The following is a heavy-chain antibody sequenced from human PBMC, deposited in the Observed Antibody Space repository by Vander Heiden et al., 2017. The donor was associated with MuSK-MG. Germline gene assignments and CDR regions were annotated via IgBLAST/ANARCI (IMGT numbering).Heavy chain of an antibody. Sequence: QVPLVQAGAEVKKPGAPVEGSCQASGYPFPGYYMHWVRQAPGQGLEWMGWINPNSGGTNYAQKFQGRVTMTRDTSISTAYMELSRLRSDDTAVYYCARQRIAVAGNHFDPWGQGTLVTVSS. CDR2: INPNSGGT. CDR3: ARQRIAVAGNHFDP. V-gene: IGHV1-2*02. J-gene: IGHJ5*02. CDR1: GYPFPGYY. D-gene: IGHD6-19*01.